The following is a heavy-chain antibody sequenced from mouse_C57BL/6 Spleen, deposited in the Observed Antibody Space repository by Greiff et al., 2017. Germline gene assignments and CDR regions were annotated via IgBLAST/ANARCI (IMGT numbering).Heavy chain of an antibody. J-gene: IGHJ3*01. CDR1: GFTFSDYY. Sequence: EVMLVESEGGLVQPGSSMKLSCTASGFTFSDYYMAWVRQVPEKGLEWVANINYDGSSTYYLDSLKSRFIISRDNAKNILYLQMSSLKSEETATYYCARHSHGGFAYWGQGTLVTVSA. CDR3: ARHSHGGFAY. CDR2: INYDGSST. V-gene: IGHV5-16*01.